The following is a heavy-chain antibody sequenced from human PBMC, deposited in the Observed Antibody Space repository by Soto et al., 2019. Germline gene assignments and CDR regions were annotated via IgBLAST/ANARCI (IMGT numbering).Heavy chain of an antibody. CDR2: IIPIFGTA. CDR3: ARTAYCGGDCYSYYFDY. J-gene: IGHJ4*02. CDR1: GGTFSSYA. V-gene: IGHV1-69*01. Sequence: QVQLVQSGAEVKKPGSSVKVSCKASGGTFSSYAISWVRQAPGQGLGWMGGIIPIFGTANYAQKFQGRVTITADESTSTAYMELSSLRSEDTAVYYCARTAYCGGDCYSYYFDYWGQGTLVTVSS. D-gene: IGHD2-21*02.